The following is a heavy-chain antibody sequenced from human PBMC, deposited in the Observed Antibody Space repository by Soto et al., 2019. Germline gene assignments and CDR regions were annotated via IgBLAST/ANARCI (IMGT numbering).Heavy chain of an antibody. J-gene: IGHJ6*02. Sequence: EVKLVESGGGLVTPGGSLRLSCAASGFTFSNAWMNWVRQAPGKGLEWVGLIKMKSEGATTHYAAPVNGRFTISRDDSKKSLYLQMSRLKTEDTAVYYCTTLGAHYLYHNFDVWGQGTTVTVSS. D-gene: IGHD3-16*01. CDR1: GFTFSNAW. V-gene: IGHV3-15*07. CDR2: IKMKSEGATT. CDR3: TTLGAHYLYHNFDV.